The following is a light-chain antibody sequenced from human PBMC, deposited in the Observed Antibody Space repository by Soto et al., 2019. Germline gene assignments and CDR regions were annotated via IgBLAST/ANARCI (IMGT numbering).Light chain of an antibody. CDR2: EVS. V-gene: IGLV2-14*01. Sequence: QSALTQPASVSGSPGQSITISCTGTSSDIGGYNYVSWYQQHPGKAPKLMIFEVSNRPSGVYNRFSGSKSGNTASLTISGLLAEDEADYYCSSYTSSTTLVFGGGTKLTVL. CDR1: SSDIGGYNY. J-gene: IGLJ2*01. CDR3: SSYTSSTTLV.